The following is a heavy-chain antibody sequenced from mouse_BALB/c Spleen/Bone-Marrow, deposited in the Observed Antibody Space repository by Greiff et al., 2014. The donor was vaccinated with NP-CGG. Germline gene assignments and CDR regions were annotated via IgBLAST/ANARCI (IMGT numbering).Heavy chain of an antibody. CDR3: ARFHYDYGGGDY. V-gene: IGHV14-3*02. CDR1: GFNIKDTY. J-gene: IGHJ2*01. D-gene: IGHD2-4*01. Sequence: EVKLMESGAELVEPGASVKLSCTASGFNIKDTYMHWVKQRPEQGLEWIGRIDPANGNTKYDPKFQGKATITADTSSNTAYLQLSSLTSEDTAVYYCARFHYDYGGGDYWGQGTTLTVSS. CDR2: IDPANGNT.